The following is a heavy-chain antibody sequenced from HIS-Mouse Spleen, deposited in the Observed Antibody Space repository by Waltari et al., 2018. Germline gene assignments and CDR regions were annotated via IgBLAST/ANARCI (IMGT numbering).Heavy chain of an antibody. CDR3: ARGGLLAATYYFDY. D-gene: IGHD2-15*01. Sequence: QVQLQESGPGLVKPSETLSLTCTVSGGSISSYYWSWIRQPPGKGLEWIGYIYYSGRTNYNHSLKRRVTISVDTSKNQFSLKLSSVTAADTAVYYCARGGLLAATYYFDYWGQGTLVTVSS. J-gene: IGHJ4*02. CDR1: GGSISSYY. V-gene: IGHV4-59*08. CDR2: IYYSGRT.